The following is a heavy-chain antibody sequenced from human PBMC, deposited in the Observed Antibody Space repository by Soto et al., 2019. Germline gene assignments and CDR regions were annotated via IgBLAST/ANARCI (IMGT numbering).Heavy chain of an antibody. CDR2: ISGRGGAS. V-gene: IGHV3-23*01. Sequence: EVQLLESGGGLVQPGGSLRLSCVGSGFTFSRYVMSWVRQAPGKGLEWVSVISGRGGASYYADSVKGRFTISRDNSKNTLYLEMKSLGAGDTAVYYCARPDGDYFYNHMYVWGRGTTVTVSS. CDR3: ARPDGDYFYNHMYV. D-gene: IGHD3-10*01. CDR1: GFTFSRYV. J-gene: IGHJ6*03.